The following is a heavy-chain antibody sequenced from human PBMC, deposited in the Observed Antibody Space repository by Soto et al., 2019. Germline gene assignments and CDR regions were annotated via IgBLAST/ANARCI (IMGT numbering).Heavy chain of an antibody. D-gene: IGHD3-10*01. J-gene: IGHJ4*02. CDR2: IYHGGIT. CDR1: GASIITDNW. V-gene: IGHV4-4*02. CDR3: ARASASSNLRGAVIN. Sequence: QVQLQESGPGLVKPSGTLSLTCALSGASIITDNWWSWVRRPPGEGVEWIGEIYHGGITNFNPSGKSRVTRAVDTSKIQFSLTGSSATAADTDCCYCARASASSNLRGAVINWGQGTLVTVSS.